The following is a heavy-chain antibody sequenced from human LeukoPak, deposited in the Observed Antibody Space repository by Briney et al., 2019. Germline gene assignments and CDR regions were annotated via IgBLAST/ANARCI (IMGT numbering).Heavy chain of an antibody. J-gene: IGHJ4*02. CDR2: ISAYNGNT. D-gene: IGHD6-19*01. CDR3: ARSASQWLVQSAELDY. Sequence: ASVKSSCKASGYTFTSYGISWGRQPPGQGLGGRGWISAYNGNTNYAQKLQGRVTMTTDTSTSTAYMELRSLRSDDTAVYYCARSASQWLVQSAELDYWGQGTLVTVSS. V-gene: IGHV1-18*01. CDR1: GYTFTSYG.